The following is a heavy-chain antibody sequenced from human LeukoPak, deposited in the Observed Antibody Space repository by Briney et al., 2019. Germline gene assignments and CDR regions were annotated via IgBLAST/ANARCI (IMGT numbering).Heavy chain of an antibody. CDR1: GFTISSYY. D-gene: IGHD3-10*01. CDR2: INSSGSTI. V-gene: IGHV3-48*03. Sequence: GTLSLTRAASGFTISSYYRNWIRQAPGKGLEWIWCINSSGSTIYYADSVKGRFTISRDNAKNSLYLQMNSLRAEDTAVYYCARAGRRFGELKLKRWFDPWGQGTLVTVSS. J-gene: IGHJ5*02. CDR3: ARAGRRFGELKLKRWFDP.